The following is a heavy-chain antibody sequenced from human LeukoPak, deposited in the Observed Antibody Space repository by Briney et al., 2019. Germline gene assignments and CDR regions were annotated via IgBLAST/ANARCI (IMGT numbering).Heavy chain of an antibody. J-gene: IGHJ2*01. V-gene: IGHV1-18*01. Sequence: ASLKVSCTASGYTFTSYGISWVRQAPGQGLEWMGWISAYNGNTNYAQKLQGRVTMTTDTSTSTAYMELRSLGSDDTAVYYCARDRSYDSSGYYPYWYFDLWGRGTLVTVSS. D-gene: IGHD3-22*01. CDR1: GYTFTSYG. CDR3: ARDRSYDSSGYYPYWYFDL. CDR2: ISAYNGNT.